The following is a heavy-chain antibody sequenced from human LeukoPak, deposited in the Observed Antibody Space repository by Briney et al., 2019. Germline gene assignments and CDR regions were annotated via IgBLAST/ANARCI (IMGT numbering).Heavy chain of an antibody. J-gene: IGHJ6*03. CDR3: ARDRFGSGTYSTYMDV. CDR2: ISSSGSTI. D-gene: IGHD3-10*01. V-gene: IGHV3-48*03. CDR1: GFTFSSYE. Sequence: GGSLRLSCAASGFTFSSYEMNWVRQAPGRGLEWVSYISSSGSTIYYADSVRGRFTISRDDSKNTLYLQMNNLRADDTAVYYCARDRFGSGTYSTYMDVWGKGTTVTVSS.